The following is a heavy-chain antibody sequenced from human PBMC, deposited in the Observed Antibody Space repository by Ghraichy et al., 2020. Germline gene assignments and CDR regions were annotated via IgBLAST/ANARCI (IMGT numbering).Heavy chain of an antibody. CDR2: ITIISRTK. CDR3: ARGSTVVRFFYYDGMDV. Sequence: GESLNISCVGSGFTFSTYSMNWVRQSPGKGLEWVSYITIISRTKSYADSVKGRFTISRANAQNSLYLQMNSLRDEDTAVYYCARGSTVVRFFYYDGMDVWGQGTTVTVSS. V-gene: IGHV3-48*02. J-gene: IGHJ6*02. D-gene: IGHD4-23*01. CDR1: GFTFSTYS.